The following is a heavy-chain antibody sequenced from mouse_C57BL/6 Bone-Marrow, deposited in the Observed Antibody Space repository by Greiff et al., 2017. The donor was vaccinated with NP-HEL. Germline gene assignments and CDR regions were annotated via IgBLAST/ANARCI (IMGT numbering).Heavy chain of an antibody. CDR2: IDPSDSYT. Sequence: QVQLQQPGAELVRPGTSVKLSCKASGYTFTSYWMHWVKQRPGQGLEWIGVIDPSDSYTNYNQKFKGKATLAVDTSSSTAYMQLSSLTSEDAAVYYCARRLRLPFDYWGKGTTLTVSS. V-gene: IGHV1-59*01. J-gene: IGHJ2*01. CDR1: GYTFTSYW. D-gene: IGHD3-2*02. CDR3: ARRLRLPFDY.